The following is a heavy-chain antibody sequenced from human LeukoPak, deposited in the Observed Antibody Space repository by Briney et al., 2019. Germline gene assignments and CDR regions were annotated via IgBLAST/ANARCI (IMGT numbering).Heavy chain of an antibody. V-gene: IGHV1-69*05. J-gene: IGHJ5*02. D-gene: IGHD2-15*01. Sequence: AVKVSCKASGGTFSSYAISWVRQAPGQGLEWMGGIIPIFGTANYAQKFQGRVTITTDESTSTAYMELSSLRSEDTAVYYCARDGCSGGSCYPWLAQKYNWFDPWGQGTLVTVSS. CDR3: ARDGCSGGSCYPWLAQKYNWFDP. CDR1: GGTFSSYA. CDR2: IIPIFGTA.